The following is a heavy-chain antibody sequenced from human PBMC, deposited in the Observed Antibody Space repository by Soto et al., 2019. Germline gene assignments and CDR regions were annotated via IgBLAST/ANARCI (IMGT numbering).Heavy chain of an antibody. Sequence: QVQLVQSGAEVKKPGASVKVSCKASGYTFTAYYMNWLRQAPGQGLEWMGWINPNSGGTNYAQRFQGKVNVTNDTFNSTTYMELSSLGSDDTAVYYCARGDFERSGNYNAGWFDPWGQGTLGTVAS. CDR1: GYTFTAYY. J-gene: IGHJ5*02. V-gene: IGHV1-2*02. D-gene: IGHD3-22*01. CDR3: ARGDFERSGNYNAGWFDP. CDR2: INPNSGGT.